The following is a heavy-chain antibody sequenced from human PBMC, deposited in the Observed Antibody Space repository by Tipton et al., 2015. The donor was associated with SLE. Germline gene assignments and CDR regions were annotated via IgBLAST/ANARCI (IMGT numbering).Heavy chain of an antibody. V-gene: IGHV3-11*03. CDR3: ARRGGDFWSGYYTS. J-gene: IGHJ5*02. CDR2: ITSGSSFT. CDR1: GFIFGDSH. D-gene: IGHD3-3*01. Sequence: SLRLSCAASGFIFGDSHMSWIRQAPGKGLEWISYITSGSSFTNYADSVKGRFTISRDNAENSLYLQMNSLRAEDTAVYYCARRGGDFWSGYYTSWGQGTLVTVSS.